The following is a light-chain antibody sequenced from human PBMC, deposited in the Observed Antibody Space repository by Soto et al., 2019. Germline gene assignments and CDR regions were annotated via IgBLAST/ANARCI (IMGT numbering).Light chain of an antibody. CDR2: EVN. V-gene: IGLV2-8*01. CDR3: NSYAGSNTYI. Sequence: QSALTQPPSASGSPGQSVTISCTGTSSDVGSYNFVSWYQHHPGKAPKLIIYEVNKRPSGVPNRFSGYKSGSTDSLTVSGLQTEDEADYDCNSYAGSNTYIFGTGTKVTVL. CDR1: SSDVGSYNF. J-gene: IGLJ1*01.